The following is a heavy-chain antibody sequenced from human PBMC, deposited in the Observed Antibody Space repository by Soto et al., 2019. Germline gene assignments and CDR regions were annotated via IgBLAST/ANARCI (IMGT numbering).Heavy chain of an antibody. CDR2: ISSSSSTI. CDR3: ARDFLSPAYYYYGMDV. Sequence: EVQLVESGGGLVQPGGSLRLSCAASGFTFSSYSMNWVRQAPGKGLEWVSYISSSSSTIYYADSVKGRFTISRDNAKNSLYLQMNSLRDEDTAVYYCARDFLSPAYYYYGMDVWGQGTTVTVSS. V-gene: IGHV3-48*02. D-gene: IGHD6-25*01. J-gene: IGHJ6*02. CDR1: GFTFSSYS.